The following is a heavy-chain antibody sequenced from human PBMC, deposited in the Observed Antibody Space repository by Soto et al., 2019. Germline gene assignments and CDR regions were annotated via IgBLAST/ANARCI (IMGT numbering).Heavy chain of an antibody. V-gene: IGHV3-23*01. J-gene: IGHJ6*02. CDR3: ANLYCSGGSCYTYYYYYYGMDV. CDR1: GFTFSSYA. CDR2: ISGSGGST. D-gene: IGHD2-15*01. Sequence: GGSLRLSCAASGFTFSSYAMGWVRQAPGKGLEWVSAISGSGGSTYYADSVKGRFTISRDNSKNTLYLQMNSLRAEDTAVYYCANLYCSGGSCYTYYYYYYGMDVWGQGTTVTVSS.